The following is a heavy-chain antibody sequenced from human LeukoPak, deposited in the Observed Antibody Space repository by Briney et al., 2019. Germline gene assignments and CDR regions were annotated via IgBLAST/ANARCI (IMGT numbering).Heavy chain of an antibody. CDR2: IYYSGST. Sequence: SETLSLTCTVSGGSISSYYWSWIRQPPGKGLEWIGYIYYSGSTNYNPSLKSRVTISVDTSKNQFSLKLSSVTAADTAVYYCARDSGVYSYGYNDAFDIWGQGTMVTVSS. CDR3: ARDSGVYSYGYNDAFDI. CDR1: GGSISSYY. D-gene: IGHD5-18*01. V-gene: IGHV4-59*01. J-gene: IGHJ3*02.